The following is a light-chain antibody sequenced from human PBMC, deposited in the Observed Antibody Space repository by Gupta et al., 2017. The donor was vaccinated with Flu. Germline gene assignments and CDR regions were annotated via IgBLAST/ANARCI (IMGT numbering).Light chain of an antibody. V-gene: IGLV2-14*01. CDR3: SSYTSSSTLDV. CDR1: SSDVGGYNY. J-gene: IGLJ3*02. Sequence: QSALTQPASVSGSPGLSITISCTGTSSDVGGYNYVSWYQQHPGKAPKLMIYEVSNRPSGVSNRFSGSKSGNTASLTIAGLQAEDEADYYCSSYTSSSTLDVFGGGTKLTVL. CDR2: EVS.